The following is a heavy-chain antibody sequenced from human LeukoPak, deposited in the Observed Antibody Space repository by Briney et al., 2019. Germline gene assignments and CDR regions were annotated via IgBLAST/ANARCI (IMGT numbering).Heavy chain of an antibody. V-gene: IGHV3-53*01. Sequence: PGGSLRLSCAASGFTFSSYGMHWVRQAPGKGLEWVSVIYSGGSTYYADSVKGRFTISRDNSKNTLYLQMNSLRAEDTAVYYCARGHYYYGMDVWGQGTTVTVSS. CDR1: GFTFSSYG. CDR2: IYSGGST. CDR3: ARGHYYYGMDV. J-gene: IGHJ6*02.